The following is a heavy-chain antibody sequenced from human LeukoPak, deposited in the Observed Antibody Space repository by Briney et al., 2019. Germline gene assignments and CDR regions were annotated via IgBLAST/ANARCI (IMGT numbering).Heavy chain of an antibody. V-gene: IGHV1-46*01. J-gene: IGHJ3*02. Sequence: ASVKVSCKASGYTFTSYYMHWVRQAPGQGLEWMGIINPSGGNTSYAQKFQGRVTMTRDTSISTAYMELSRLRSDDTAVYYCARSMVRGVYDAFDIWGQGTMVTVSS. CDR1: GYTFTSYY. D-gene: IGHD3-10*01. CDR3: ARSMVRGVYDAFDI. CDR2: INPSGGNT.